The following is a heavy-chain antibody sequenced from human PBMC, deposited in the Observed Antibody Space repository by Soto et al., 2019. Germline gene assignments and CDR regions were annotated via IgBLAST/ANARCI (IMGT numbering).Heavy chain of an antibody. CDR2: MNPKSGNT. V-gene: IGHV1-8*01. CDR1: AYTFTSFD. D-gene: IGHD3-3*01. Sequence: QVQLVQSGAEVKKPGASVKVSCKASAYTFTSFDINWVRQASGQGLEWMGWMNPKSGNTVYAQNFQGRVTMTRNTSISTAYIELSSLRSEDTAVYYWARDCYKYDFWSANHSGYYYGMDVWGQGTTVTVSS. J-gene: IGHJ6*02. CDR3: ARDCYKYDFWSANHSGYYYGMDV.